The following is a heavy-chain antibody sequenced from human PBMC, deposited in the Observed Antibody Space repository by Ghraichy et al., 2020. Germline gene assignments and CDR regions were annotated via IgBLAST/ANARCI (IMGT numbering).Heavy chain of an antibody. CDR2: INHSGST. CDR1: GGSFSGYY. CDR3: AALSQWLGFDY. V-gene: IGHV4-34*01. J-gene: IGHJ4*02. D-gene: IGHD6-19*01. Sequence: SETLSLTCAVYGGSFSGYYWSWIRQPPGKGLEWIGEINHSGSTNYNPSLKSRVTISVDTSKNQFSLKLSSVTAADTAVYYCAALSQWLGFDYWGQGTLVTVSS.